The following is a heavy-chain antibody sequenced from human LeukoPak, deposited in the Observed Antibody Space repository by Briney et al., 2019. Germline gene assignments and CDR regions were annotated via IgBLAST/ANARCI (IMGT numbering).Heavy chain of an antibody. J-gene: IGHJ4*02. Sequence: ASVKVSRKASGYTFTSYDINWERQATGQGLEWMGWMNPNSGNTGYAQKFQGRVTMTRNTSISTAYMELSSLRSEDTAVYYCARDGDFWSGYYNWGQGTLVTVSS. CDR3: ARDGDFWSGYYN. CDR1: GYTFTSYD. V-gene: IGHV1-8*01. D-gene: IGHD3-3*01. CDR2: MNPNSGNT.